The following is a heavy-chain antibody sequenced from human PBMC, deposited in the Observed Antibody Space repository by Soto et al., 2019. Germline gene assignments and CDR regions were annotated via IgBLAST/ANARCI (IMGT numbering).Heavy chain of an antibody. Sequence: GGSLRLSCAAPGFTFSSYSMNWVRQAPGKGLEWVSSISSSSSYIYYADSVKGRFTISRDNAKNSLYLQMNSLRAEDTAVYYCARCDSGYDSREYYFDYWGQGTLVTVSS. J-gene: IGHJ4*02. V-gene: IGHV3-21*01. D-gene: IGHD5-12*01. CDR2: ISSSSSYI. CDR3: ARCDSGYDSREYYFDY. CDR1: GFTFSSYS.